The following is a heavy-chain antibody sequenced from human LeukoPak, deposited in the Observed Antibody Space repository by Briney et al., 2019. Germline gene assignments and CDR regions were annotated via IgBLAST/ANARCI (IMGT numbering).Heavy chain of an antibody. CDR1: GGSISSSSYY. Sequence: SETLSLTCTVSGGSISSSSYYWGWIRQPPGKGLEWIGSIYYSGSTYYNPSLKSRVTISVDTSKNQFSLKLSSVTAADTAVYYCARGGSSGPPPFGWGQGTLVTVSS. V-gene: IGHV4-39*07. D-gene: IGHD6-19*01. CDR3: ARGGSSGPPPFG. J-gene: IGHJ4*02. CDR2: IYYSGST.